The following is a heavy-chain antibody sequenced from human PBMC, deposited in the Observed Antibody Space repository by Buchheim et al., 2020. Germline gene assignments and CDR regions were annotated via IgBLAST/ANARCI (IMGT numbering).Heavy chain of an antibody. Sequence: QLQLQQSGPGLVKSSETLSLICTVSGGSISTSTFYWAWIRQPPGKGLEYIGTIYYSGTTYYNPSLKSRVTMSIDTSQHQFSLKLSSVTAADTAVYYCARSAVDDFWSGYYYPYWGQGTL. CDR3: ARSAVDDFWSGYYYPY. V-gene: IGHV4-39*07. CDR2: IYYSGTT. J-gene: IGHJ4*02. CDR1: GGSISTSTFY. D-gene: IGHD3-3*01.